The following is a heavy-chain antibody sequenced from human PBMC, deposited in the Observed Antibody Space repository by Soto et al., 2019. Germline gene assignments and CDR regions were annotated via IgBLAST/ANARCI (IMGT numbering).Heavy chain of an antibody. J-gene: IGHJ6*02. CDR2: ISSSGSTI. CDR1: GFPFSSYS. D-gene: IGHD6-6*01. V-gene: IGHV3-48*02. Sequence: GGSLRLSCAASGFPFSSYSMNWVRQAPGKGLEWVSYISSSGSTIYYADSVKGRFTISRDNAKNSLYLQMNSLRDEDTAVYYCARPEYSSSSYGMDVWGQGTTVTVSS. CDR3: ARPEYSSSSYGMDV.